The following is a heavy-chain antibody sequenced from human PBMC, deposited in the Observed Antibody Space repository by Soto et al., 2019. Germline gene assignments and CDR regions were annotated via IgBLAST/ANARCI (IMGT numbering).Heavy chain of an antibody. J-gene: IGHJ4*02. V-gene: IGHV1-46*01. D-gene: IGHD6-19*01. CDR1: GYTFTSYY. CDR3: ARGVAVAGAPFDY. CDR2: INPSGGST. Sequence: ASVKVSCKASGYTFTSYYMHWVRQAPGQGLEWMGIINPSGGSTSYAQKFQGRVTMTGDTSTSTAYMELRSLRSDDTAVYYCARGVAVAGAPFDYWGQGTLVTVSS.